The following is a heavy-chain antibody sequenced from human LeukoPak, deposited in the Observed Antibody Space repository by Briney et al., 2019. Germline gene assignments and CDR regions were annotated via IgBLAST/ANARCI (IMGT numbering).Heavy chain of an antibody. D-gene: IGHD2-15*01. CDR3: ARRDLTVAVVAATENFQH. J-gene: IGHJ1*01. V-gene: IGHV1-46*01. CDR1: GYTFTTDY. CDR2: INPSGGST. Sequence: ASVKVSCKASGYTFTTDYIHWVRQAPGQGLEWMGIINPSGGSTTYAQKFQGRVIMTGDTSTSTVYMELRSLRSEDTAVYYCARRDLTVAVVAATENFQHWGQGTLVTVSS.